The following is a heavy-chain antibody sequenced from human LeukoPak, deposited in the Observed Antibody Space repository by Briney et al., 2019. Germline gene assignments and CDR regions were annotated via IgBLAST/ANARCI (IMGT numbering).Heavy chain of an antibody. CDR3: ARDPSTFYFDY. D-gene: IGHD3-16*01. Sequence: SETLSLTCAVYGGSFSGYYWSWIRQPPGKGLEWIGEINHSGSTNYNPSLKSRVTISVDTSKSQFSLKLSSVTAADTAIYYCARDPSTFYFDYWGQGALVTVSS. CDR2: INHSGST. J-gene: IGHJ4*02. CDR1: GGSFSGYY. V-gene: IGHV4-34*01.